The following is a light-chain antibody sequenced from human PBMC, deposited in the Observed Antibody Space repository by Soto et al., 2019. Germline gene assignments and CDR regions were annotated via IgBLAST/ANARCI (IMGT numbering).Light chain of an antibody. J-gene: IGKJ5*01. V-gene: IGKV3-15*01. CDR2: DKS. CDR1: QSVNHN. Sequence: DRVMTQSPDTLSASPGERVSLSCRASQSVNHNLAWYQQKPGQAPRLLIYDKSSRAPGVPDRFSGSASGTDFTLTINRLEPEDFAVYYCQLYGISPHFGQGTRLEIK. CDR3: QLYGISPH.